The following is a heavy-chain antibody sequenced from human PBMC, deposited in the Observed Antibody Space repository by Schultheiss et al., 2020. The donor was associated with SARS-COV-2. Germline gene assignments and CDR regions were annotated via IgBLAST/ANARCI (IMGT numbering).Heavy chain of an antibody. CDR3: TTDYADAFDI. CDR2: IKSKTDGGTT. D-gene: IGHD4-17*01. CDR1: GFTVSSNY. Sequence: GASLKISCAASGFTVSSNYMSWVRQAPGKGLEWVGRIKSKTDGGTTDYAAPVKGRFTISRDDSKNTLYLQMNSLKTEDTAVYYCTTDYADAFDIWGQGTMVTVSS. J-gene: IGHJ3*02. V-gene: IGHV3-15*01.